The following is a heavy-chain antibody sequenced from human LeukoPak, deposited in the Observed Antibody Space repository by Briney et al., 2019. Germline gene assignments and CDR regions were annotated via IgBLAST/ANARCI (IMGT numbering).Heavy chain of an antibody. CDR2: INHSGST. Sequence: SETLSLTCAVYGGPFSGYYWSWIRQPPGKGLEWIGEINHSGSTNYSPSLKSRVTISVDTSKNQFSLKLSSVTAADTAVYYCARAGDSSGYCDSWGQGTLVTVSS. J-gene: IGHJ4*02. CDR1: GGPFSGYY. D-gene: IGHD3-22*01. CDR3: ARAGDSSGYCDS. V-gene: IGHV4-34*01.